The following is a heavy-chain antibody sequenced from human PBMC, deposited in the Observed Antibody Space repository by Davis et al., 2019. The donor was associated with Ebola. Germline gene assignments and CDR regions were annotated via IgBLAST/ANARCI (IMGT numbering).Heavy chain of an antibody. V-gene: IGHV5-51*01. CDR2: IYPADSDT. CDR1: GYRFTSYW. J-gene: IGHJ4*02. D-gene: IGHD3-3*01. Sequence: GESLKISCQGSGYRFTSYWIGCVRQLPGQGLEWMGSIYPADSDTKYSPSFQGQVTISADKSISTAYLQWTSLKASDNARYYCARRGDGYLDYWGRGTLVTVSP. CDR3: ARRGDGYLDY.